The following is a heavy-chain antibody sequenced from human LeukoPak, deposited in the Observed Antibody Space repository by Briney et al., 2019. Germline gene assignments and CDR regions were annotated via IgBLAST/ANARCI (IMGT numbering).Heavy chain of an antibody. CDR1: GYTFTSYD. D-gene: IGHD2-2*01. CDR2: ISAYNGNT. J-gene: IGHJ6*03. CDR3: ARDPSDIVVLPAAKYYYYMDV. V-gene: IGHV1-18*01. Sequence: ASVKVSCKASGYTFTSYDISWVRQAPGQGLEWMGWISAYNGNTNYAQKLQDRVTMTTDTSTSTAYMELRSLRSDDTAVYYCARDPSDIVVLPAAKYYYYMDVWGKGTTVTVSS.